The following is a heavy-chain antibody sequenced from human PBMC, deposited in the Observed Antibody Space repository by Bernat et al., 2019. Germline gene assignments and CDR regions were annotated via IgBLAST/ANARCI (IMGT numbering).Heavy chain of an antibody. D-gene: IGHD2-2*01. CDR1: GFTFSSYG. V-gene: IGHV3-30*18. CDR3: AKMGSIVVVPAATDNYGMDV. J-gene: IGHJ6*02. Sequence: QVQLVESGGGVVQPERSLRLSCAASGFTFSSYGMHWVRQAPGKGLEWVAVISYDGSNKYYADSVKGRFTISRDNSKNTLYLQMNSLRAEDTAVYYCAKMGSIVVVPAATDNYGMDVWGQGTTVTVSS. CDR2: ISYDGSNK.